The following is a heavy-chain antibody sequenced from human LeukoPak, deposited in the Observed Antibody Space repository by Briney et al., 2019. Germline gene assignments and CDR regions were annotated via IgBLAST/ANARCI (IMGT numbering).Heavy chain of an antibody. V-gene: IGHV3-23*01. J-gene: IGHJ4*02. CDR3: AKLVFGDSSGFVGY. Sequence: GGSLRLSCAASGFTFSSYAMSWVRQAPGKGLEWVSAISGSGGSTYYADSVKGRFTISRDNSKNTLYLQMNSLRAEDTAVYYCAKLVFGDSSGFVGYWGRGTLVTVSS. CDR2: ISGSGGST. CDR1: GFTFSSYA. D-gene: IGHD3-22*01.